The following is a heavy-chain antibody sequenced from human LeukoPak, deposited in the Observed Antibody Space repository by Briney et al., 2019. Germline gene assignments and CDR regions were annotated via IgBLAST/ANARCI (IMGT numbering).Heavy chain of an antibody. J-gene: IGHJ6*02. CDR1: GFTFDDYA. CDR2: ISWNSGSI. Sequence: GRSLRLSCAASGFTFDDYAMHWVRQAPGKGLEWVSGISWNSGSIGYADSVKSRFTISRDNAKNSLYLQMNSLRAEDTALYYCAKGRYCGGDCYSYYGMDVWGQGTTVTVSS. V-gene: IGHV3-9*01. D-gene: IGHD2-21*02. CDR3: AKGRYCGGDCYSYYGMDV.